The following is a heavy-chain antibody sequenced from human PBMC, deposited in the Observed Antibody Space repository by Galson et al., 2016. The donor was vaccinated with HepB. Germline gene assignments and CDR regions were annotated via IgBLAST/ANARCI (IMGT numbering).Heavy chain of an antibody. CDR1: GXSFNSYG. V-gene: IGHV3-33*01. J-gene: IGHJ2*01. Sequence: RLSCAVSGXSFNSYGMHWVRXAPGKGLEXXXVIWYEGSHKYYADSVKGRFTISRDNSYNTLYLQMNSLGAEDTAVYYCARGVYGGTSFWYFDFWGRCTLVXVSS. CDR3: ARGVYGGTSFWYFDF. D-gene: IGHD4-23*01. CDR2: IWYEGSHK.